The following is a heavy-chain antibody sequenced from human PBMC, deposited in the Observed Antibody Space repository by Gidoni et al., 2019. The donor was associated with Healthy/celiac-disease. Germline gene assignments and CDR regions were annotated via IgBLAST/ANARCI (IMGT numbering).Heavy chain of an antibody. D-gene: IGHD3-22*01. CDR1: GGSIRRYY. J-gene: IGHJ4*02. V-gene: IGHV4-59*08. CDR2: IYYSGST. CDR3: ARLLGYYDSSGSTGFDY. Sequence: QVQLQESGPGLVKPSETLSLTCTVSGGSIRRYYWSWIRQPPGKGLEWIGYIYYSGSTNYNPSLKSRVTISVDTSKNQFSLKLSSVTAADTAVYYCARLLGYYDSSGSTGFDYWGQGTLVTVSS.